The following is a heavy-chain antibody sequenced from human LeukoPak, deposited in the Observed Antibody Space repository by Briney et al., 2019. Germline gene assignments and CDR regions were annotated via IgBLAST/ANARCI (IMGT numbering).Heavy chain of an antibody. CDR1: GFTFSSYW. D-gene: IGHD1-26*01. CDR2: IWYDGSNK. Sequence: GGSLRLSCAASGFTFSSYWMSWVRQAPGKGLEWVAVIWYDGSNKYYADSVKGRFTISRDNSKNTLYLRMNSLRAEDTAVYYCASGGVGATNDYWGQGTLVTVSS. V-gene: IGHV3-33*08. J-gene: IGHJ4*02. CDR3: ASGGVGATNDY.